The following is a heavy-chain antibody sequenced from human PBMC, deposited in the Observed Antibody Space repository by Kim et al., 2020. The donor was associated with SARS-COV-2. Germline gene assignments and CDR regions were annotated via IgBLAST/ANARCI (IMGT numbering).Heavy chain of an antibody. Sequence: GGSLRLSCTASGFTFGDYAMSWFRQAPGKGLEWVGFIRSKAYGGTTEYAASVKGRFTISRDDSKSIAYLQMNSLKTEDTVVYYCTRDLYYDFWSGHRGTDWGQGTLVTVSS. CDR2: IRSKAYGGTT. CDR1: GFTFGDYA. CDR3: TRDLYYDFWSGHRGTD. D-gene: IGHD3-3*01. J-gene: IGHJ4*02. V-gene: IGHV3-49*03.